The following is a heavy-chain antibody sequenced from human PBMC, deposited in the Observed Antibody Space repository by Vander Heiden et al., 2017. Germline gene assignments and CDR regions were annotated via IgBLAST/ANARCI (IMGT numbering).Heavy chain of an antibody. V-gene: IGHV1-18*01. CDR1: VYTLTSYG. Sequence: QVQPVQSGAEVKKPGASVQVSCMASVYTLTSYGISWVRQAPGQGLEWMGWIRAYNGNTNYAQKLQGRVTMTTDTSTSTAYMELRSLRSDDTAVYYCAREVVVAATPTNWFDPWGQGTLVTVSS. CDR3: AREVVVAATPTNWFDP. D-gene: IGHD2-15*01. CDR2: IRAYNGNT. J-gene: IGHJ5*02.